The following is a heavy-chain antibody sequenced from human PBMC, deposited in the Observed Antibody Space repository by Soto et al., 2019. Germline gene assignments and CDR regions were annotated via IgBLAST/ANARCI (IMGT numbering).Heavy chain of an antibody. CDR2: ISGSGDNR. D-gene: IGHD3-16*01. Sequence: GGSLRLSCAASGFTVSSNYMSWVRQAPGKGLEWVSVISGSGDNRYYADSVKGRFTISRDISKNTLYLQMNSLRAEDTAVYYCAKDGAIKPSWGQGTLVTVSS. J-gene: IGHJ4*02. CDR1: GFTVSSNY. V-gene: IGHV3-23*01. CDR3: AKDGAIKPS.